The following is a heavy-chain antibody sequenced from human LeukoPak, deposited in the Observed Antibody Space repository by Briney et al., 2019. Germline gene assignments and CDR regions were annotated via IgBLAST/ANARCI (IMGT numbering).Heavy chain of an antibody. CDR2: INQDGSDK. Sequence: QSGGSLRLSCAASGFTFSNYWMTWVRQAPGEGLEWVANINQDGSDKFYVDSVKGRFTISRDNAKNSLYLQMNNLRADDTAIYYCARDPGYSLTFYYMDVWGTGTTVTISS. CDR3: ARDPGYSLTFYYMDV. D-gene: IGHD6-13*01. V-gene: IGHV3-7*01. J-gene: IGHJ6*03. CDR1: GFTFSNYW.